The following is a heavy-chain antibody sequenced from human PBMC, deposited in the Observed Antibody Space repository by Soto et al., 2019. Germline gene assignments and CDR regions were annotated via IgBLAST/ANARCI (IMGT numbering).Heavy chain of an antibody. V-gene: IGHV3-15*07. CDR2: IKSKTDGGTT. Sequence: EVQLVESGGGLVKPGGSLRLSCAASGFTFSNAWMNWVRQAPGKGLEWVGRIKSKTDGGTTDYAAPVKGRFTISRDDSKNTLYLQMNSLKTEDTAVYYCTTDPQIISGWQTDYWGQGTLVTVSS. J-gene: IGHJ4*02. D-gene: IGHD6-19*01. CDR3: TTDPQIISGWQTDY. CDR1: GFTFSNAW.